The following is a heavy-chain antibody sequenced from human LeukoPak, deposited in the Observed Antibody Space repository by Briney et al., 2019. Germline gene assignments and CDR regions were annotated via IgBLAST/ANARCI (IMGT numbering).Heavy chain of an antibody. V-gene: IGHV3-23*01. CDR1: GFTFTDSA. Sequence: GGSLRLSCAASGFTFTDSAMNWVRQAPGKGLEWISSISESGAGTYYAASVKGRFTISRDNSKNTLYLQMNSLRAEDTALYYCAKGSTSWLYVDYWGQGTLVTVSS. D-gene: IGHD6-13*01. CDR2: ISESGAGT. J-gene: IGHJ4*02. CDR3: AKGSTSWLYVDY.